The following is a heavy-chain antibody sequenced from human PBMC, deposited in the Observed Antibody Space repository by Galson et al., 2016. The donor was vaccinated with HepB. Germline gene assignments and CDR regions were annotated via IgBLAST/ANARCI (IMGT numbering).Heavy chain of an antibody. D-gene: IGHD6-13*01. CDR3: ARRAMYSRSSTYYYGMDV. CDR2: LNGDGGDT. V-gene: IGHV3-74*01. J-gene: IGHJ6*02. CDR1: GFTFSSYS. Sequence: SLRLSCAASGFTFSSYSMNWVRQAPGKGLVWVPRLNGDGGDTSYADSVTGRFTISRDNAKNTLHLQMNSLRAEDTAVYYCARRAMYSRSSTYYYGMDVWGQGTTVTVSS.